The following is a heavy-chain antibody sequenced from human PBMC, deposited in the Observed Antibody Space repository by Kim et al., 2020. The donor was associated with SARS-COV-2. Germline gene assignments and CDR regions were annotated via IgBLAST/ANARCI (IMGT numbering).Heavy chain of an antibody. CDR1: GYTFTSYA. J-gene: IGHJ4*02. CDR3: ARGATYYYDSSGFCDY. V-gene: IGHV7-4-1*02. D-gene: IGHD3-22*01. CDR2: INTNTGNP. Sequence: SVKVSCKASGYTFTSYAMNWVRQAPGQGLEWMGWINTNTGNPTYAQGFTGRFVFSLDTSVSTAYLQISSLKAEDTAVYYCARGATYYYDSSGFCDYWGQGTLVTVSS.